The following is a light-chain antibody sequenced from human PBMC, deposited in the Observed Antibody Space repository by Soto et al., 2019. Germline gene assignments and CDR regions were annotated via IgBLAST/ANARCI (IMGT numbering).Light chain of an antibody. J-gene: IGKJ5*01. Sequence: DIQVTQSPSSLSASVGDRVTISCRASQSISGYLNWYQQKPGKAPNLLIFDASSLQSVVPSRFSCRGSGAEYTLTISSLQPEDFATYFCQHRYSNFPITFGQGTRLEIK. CDR1: QSISGY. V-gene: IGKV1-39*01. CDR2: DAS. CDR3: QHRYSNFPIT.